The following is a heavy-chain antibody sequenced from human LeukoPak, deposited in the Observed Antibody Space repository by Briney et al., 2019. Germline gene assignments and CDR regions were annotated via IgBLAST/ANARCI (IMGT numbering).Heavy chain of an antibody. CDR2: INPNSGGT. J-gene: IGHJ6*03. Sequence: GASVKVSCKASGYTFSDHYMQWVRQAPGQGFEWLGWINPNSGGTSYAQKFQGRVTMTTDTSTSTAYMELRSLRSDDTAVYYCARDGDSVAVAGHYYYYMDVWGKGTTVTVSS. CDR3: ARDGDSVAVAGHYYYYMDV. D-gene: IGHD6-19*01. CDR1: GYTFSDHY. V-gene: IGHV1-2*02.